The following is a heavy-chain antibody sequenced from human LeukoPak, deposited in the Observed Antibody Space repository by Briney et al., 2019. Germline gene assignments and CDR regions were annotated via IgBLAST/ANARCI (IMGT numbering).Heavy chain of an antibody. CDR1: GGSSRSYY. CDR3: ARHLIPDDSSGYYYGGFDY. Sequence: SETLSLTCTVSGGSSRSYYWSWIRQPPGKGLEWIGSIYYSGSTYYNPSLKSRVTISVDTSKNQFSLKLSSVTAADTAVYYCARHLIPDDSSGYYYGGFDYWGQGTLVTVSS. V-gene: IGHV4-59*05. D-gene: IGHD3-22*01. CDR2: IYYSGST. J-gene: IGHJ4*02.